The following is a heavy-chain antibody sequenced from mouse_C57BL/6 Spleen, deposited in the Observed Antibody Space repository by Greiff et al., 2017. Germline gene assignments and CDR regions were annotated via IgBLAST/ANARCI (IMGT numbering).Heavy chain of an antibody. Sequence: VQLQQSGPELVKPGASVKISCKASGYAFSSSWMNWVKQRPGKGLEWIGRIYPGDGDTNYNGKFKGKATLTADKSSSTAYMQLSILTSEDSAVYFCAREAAQATGDWGQGTLVTVSA. CDR2: IYPGDGDT. CDR1: GYAFSSSW. V-gene: IGHV1-82*01. D-gene: IGHD3-2*02. CDR3: AREAAQATGD. J-gene: IGHJ3*01.